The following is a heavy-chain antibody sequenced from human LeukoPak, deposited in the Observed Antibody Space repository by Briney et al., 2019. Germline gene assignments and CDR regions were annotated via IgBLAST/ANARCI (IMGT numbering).Heavy chain of an antibody. CDR1: GESFSGYY. Sequence: SETLSLTCAVYGESFSGYYWNWIRQPPGKGLEWIGEINRSGSTTYNPSHKSRVTISLDTSKNQFSLKLSSVTAADTAVYYCARRLTMVRGVIIKGWFDPWGQGTLVTVSS. CDR2: INRSGST. V-gene: IGHV4-34*01. J-gene: IGHJ5*02. CDR3: ARRLTMVRGVIIKGWFDP. D-gene: IGHD3-10*01.